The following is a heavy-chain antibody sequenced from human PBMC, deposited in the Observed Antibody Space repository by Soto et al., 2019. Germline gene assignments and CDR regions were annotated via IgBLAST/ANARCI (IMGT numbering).Heavy chain of an antibody. CDR3: ARTDRDFYGLDV. Sequence: EVQLVESGGGLVQPGGSLRLSCEASGFTFRNYDMHWVRQGTGKGLEWVSGISAAGDPDYADSVEGRFTISRENAQNSFFLQMNSLRVGDTAVYYCARTDRDFYGLDVWGQGTTFIVSS. J-gene: IGHJ6*02. CDR1: GFTFRNYD. V-gene: IGHV3-13*05. CDR2: ISAAGDP.